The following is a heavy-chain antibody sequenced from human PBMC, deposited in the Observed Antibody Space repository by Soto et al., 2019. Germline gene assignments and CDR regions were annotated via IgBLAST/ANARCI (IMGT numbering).Heavy chain of an antibody. CDR1: GFTFSDYY. D-gene: IGHD4-17*01. Sequence: QVQLVESGGGLVKPGGSLRLSCAASGFTFSDYYMSWIRQAPGKGLEWVSYISSSSSYTNYADSVKGRFTISRDNAKNSLYLQMNSLRAEDTAVYYCARDRLYDYGERLGVDAFDIWGQGTMVTVSS. V-gene: IGHV3-11*05. J-gene: IGHJ3*02. CDR2: ISSSSSYT. CDR3: ARDRLYDYGERLGVDAFDI.